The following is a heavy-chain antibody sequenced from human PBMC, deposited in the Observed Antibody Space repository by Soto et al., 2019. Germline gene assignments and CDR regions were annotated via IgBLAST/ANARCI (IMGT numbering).Heavy chain of an antibody. CDR2: INLSSGGT. CDR3: AWEKTASYYFDY. CDR1: GSSFTSYH. Sequence: ASVKVSCRTSGSSFTSYHMHWVRQAPGQGLEWVGVINLSSGGTSYAQKFRGRVTMARDTSTTTVYMELGSLRSEDTAVYYCAWEKTASYYFDYWGQGTLVTVSS. V-gene: IGHV1-46*03. J-gene: IGHJ4*02.